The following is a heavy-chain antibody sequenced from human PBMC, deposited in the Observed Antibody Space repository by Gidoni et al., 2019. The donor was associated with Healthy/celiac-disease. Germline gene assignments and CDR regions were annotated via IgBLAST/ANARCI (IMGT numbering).Heavy chain of an antibody. CDR2: IYYSGST. D-gene: IGHD3-10*01. J-gene: IGHJ6*02. Sequence: GSIRQPPGKGLEWIGSIYYSGSTYYNPSLKSRVTISVDTSKNQFSLKLSSVTAADTAVYYCARPLAGSYLSRGMDVWGQGTTVTVSS. CDR3: ARPLAGSYLSRGMDV. V-gene: IGHV4-39*01.